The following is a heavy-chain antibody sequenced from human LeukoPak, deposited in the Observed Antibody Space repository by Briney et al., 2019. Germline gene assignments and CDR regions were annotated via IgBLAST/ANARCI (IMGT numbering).Heavy chain of an antibody. V-gene: IGHV3-23*01. J-gene: IGHJ4*02. CDR3: AKDVGKWESLHFFDY. CDR1: GFTFSSYA. Sequence: PGGSLRLSCAASGFTFSSYAMSWVRQAPGKGLEWVSAISGSGGSTYYADSVKGRFTISRDNSKNTLYLQMNSLRGDDTAVYYCAKDVGKWESLHFFDYWGQGTLVTASS. CDR2: ISGSGGST. D-gene: IGHD1-26*01.